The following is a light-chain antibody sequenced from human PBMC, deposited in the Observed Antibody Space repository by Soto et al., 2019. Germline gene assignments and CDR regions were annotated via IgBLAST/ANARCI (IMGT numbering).Light chain of an antibody. CDR1: QRITTY. CDR2: ATS. J-gene: IGKJ5*01. Sequence: IQMTQSPSSLSASVGYGVTIACRASQRITTYLNWYQQKQGKAPKLLIYATSSLQSGVPSRFSGSGYGTDFNLTISSLQTEDFATYYCQQSYDTPITFGQGTRLEIK. V-gene: IGKV1-39*01. CDR3: QQSYDTPIT.